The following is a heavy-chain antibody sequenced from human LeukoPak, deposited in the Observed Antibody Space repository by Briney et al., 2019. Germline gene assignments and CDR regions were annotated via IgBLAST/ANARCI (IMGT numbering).Heavy chain of an antibody. D-gene: IGHD2-15*01. V-gene: IGHV1-69*13. CDR1: VGTFSSYA. CDR3: ARDLAQEYYFDY. Sequence: SVKVSCKASVGTFSSYAISWVRQAPGQGLEWMGGIIPIFGTANYAQKFQGRVTITADESTSTAYMELSSLRSEDTAAYYCARDLAQEYYFDYWGQGTLVTVSS. J-gene: IGHJ4*02. CDR2: IIPIFGTA.